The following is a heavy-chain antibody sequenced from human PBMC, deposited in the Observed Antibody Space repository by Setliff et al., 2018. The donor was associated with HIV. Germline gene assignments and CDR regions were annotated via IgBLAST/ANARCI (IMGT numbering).Heavy chain of an antibody. D-gene: IGHD2-15*01. J-gene: IGHJ3*02. Sequence: ASVKVSCKASGYAFTNYYLHWVRQAPGQGLAWMGIINPSGGSTIYAQKLQGRVTMTRDTSTNTVYMELSSLRSEDTAVYYCAREPISYRDFVVVAAAFDSWGQGTMVTVS. CDR3: AREPISYRDFVVVAAAFDS. CDR1: GYAFTNYY. CDR2: INPSGGST. V-gene: IGHV1-46*01.